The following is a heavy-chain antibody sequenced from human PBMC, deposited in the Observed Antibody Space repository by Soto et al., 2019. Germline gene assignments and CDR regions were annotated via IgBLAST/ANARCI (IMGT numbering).Heavy chain of an antibody. D-gene: IGHD1-26*01. CDR1: GGTFSSYA. CDR2: IIPIFGTA. Sequence: QVQLVQSGAEVKKPGSSVKVSCKASGGTFSSYAISWVRQAPGQGLEWMGGIIPIFGTANYAQKFQGRVTITADESTSTAYRELSSLRSEDTAVYYCAREEGAGGSYPPPFDYWGQGTLVTVSS. V-gene: IGHV1-69*01. J-gene: IGHJ4*02. CDR3: AREEGAGGSYPPPFDY.